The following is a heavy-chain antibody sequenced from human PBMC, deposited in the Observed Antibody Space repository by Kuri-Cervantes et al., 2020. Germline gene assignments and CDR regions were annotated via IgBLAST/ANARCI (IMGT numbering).Heavy chain of an antibody. D-gene: IGHD6-13*01. J-gene: IGHJ4*02. Sequence: ESLKISCTVSGGSISSYYWSWIRQPPGKGLEWIGYIYYSGSTNYNPSLRSRVTMSVDTSKNQVSLKLSSVTAADTAVYYCARAPSSIWLDYWGQGTLVTVSS. V-gene: IGHV4-59*12. CDR1: GGSISSYY. CDR2: IYYSGST. CDR3: ARAPSSIWLDY.